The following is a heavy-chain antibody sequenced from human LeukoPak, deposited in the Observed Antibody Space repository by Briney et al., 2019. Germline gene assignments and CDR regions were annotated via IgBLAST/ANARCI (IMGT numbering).Heavy chain of an antibody. Sequence: SETLSLTCAVYGGSFSGYYWSWIRQPPGKGLEWIGEINHSGSTNYNPSLKSRVTISVDTSKNQFSPKLSSVTAADTAVYYCARGRGYDFGYWGQGTLVTVSS. CDR2: INHSGST. CDR1: GGSFSGYY. D-gene: IGHD2-15*01. CDR3: ARGRGYDFGY. J-gene: IGHJ4*02. V-gene: IGHV4-34*01.